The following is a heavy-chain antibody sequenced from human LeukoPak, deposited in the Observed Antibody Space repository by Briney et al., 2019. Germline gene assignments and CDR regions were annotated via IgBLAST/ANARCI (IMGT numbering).Heavy chain of an antibody. V-gene: IGHV4-39*07. Sequence: SETLSLTCTVSGGSISSSSYYWGWIRQAPGKGLEWIATIYHSGSTNYNPSLKSRVTISVDTSKNQFSLKLSSVTAADTAVYYCAVRGTWNYYYYMDVWGKGTTVTVSS. J-gene: IGHJ6*03. CDR2: IYHSGST. CDR1: GGSISSSSYY. D-gene: IGHD3-10*01. CDR3: AVRGTWNYYYYMDV.